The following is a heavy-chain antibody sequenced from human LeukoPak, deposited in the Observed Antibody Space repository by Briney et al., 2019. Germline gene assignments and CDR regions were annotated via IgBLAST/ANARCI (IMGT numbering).Heavy chain of an antibody. CDR3: AREYYYGSGSYTSYFDY. V-gene: IGHV3-33*01. D-gene: IGHD3-10*01. J-gene: IGHJ4*02. CDR1: GFTFSSYG. Sequence: PGGSLRLSCAASGFTFSSYGMHWVRQAPGKGLEWVAVIWYDGSNEYYADSVKGRFTISRDNSKNTLYLQMNSLRAEDTAVYYCAREYYYGSGSYTSYFDYWGQGTLVTVSS. CDR2: IWYDGSNE.